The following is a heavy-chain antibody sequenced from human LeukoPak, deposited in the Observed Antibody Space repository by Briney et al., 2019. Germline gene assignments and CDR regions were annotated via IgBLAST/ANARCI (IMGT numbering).Heavy chain of an antibody. Sequence: GGSLRLSCAASGFSFSSYAMNWVRQAPGKGLEWVAFIRYDGSNKYYADSVKGRFTISRDNSKNTLYLQMNSLRAEDTAVYYCAVEGFDIWGHGTMVTVSS. CDR2: IRYDGSNK. V-gene: IGHV3-30*02. CDR1: GFSFSSYA. CDR3: AVEGFDI. D-gene: IGHD1-1*01. J-gene: IGHJ3*02.